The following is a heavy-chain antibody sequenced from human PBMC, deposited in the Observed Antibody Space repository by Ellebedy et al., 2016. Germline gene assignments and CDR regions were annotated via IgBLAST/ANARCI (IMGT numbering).Heavy chain of an antibody. Sequence: SETLSLTXTVSGGSISSYYWSWIRQPPGKGLEWIGYIYYSGSTNYNPSLKSRVTISVDTSKNQFSLKLSSVTAADTAVYYCARVGGYCSGGSCYYDRGWFDPWGQGTLVTVSS. J-gene: IGHJ5*02. CDR2: IYYSGST. V-gene: IGHV4-59*12. CDR1: GGSISSYY. D-gene: IGHD2-15*01. CDR3: ARVGGYCSGGSCYYDRGWFDP.